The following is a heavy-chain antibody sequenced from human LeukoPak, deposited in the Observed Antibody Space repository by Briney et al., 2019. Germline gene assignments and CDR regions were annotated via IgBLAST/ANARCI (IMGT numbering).Heavy chain of an antibody. D-gene: IGHD3-3*01. J-gene: IGHJ4*02. CDR2: IYPGDSDT. CDR1: GYSFTSYW. CDR3: ARHKLEWLSDY. Sequence: GESLKISCKGSGYSFTSYWIGWVRQMPGKGLEWMGIIYPGDSDTRYSPSFQGQVTISADKSISTAYLKWRSLKASDTAMYYCARHKLEWLSDYWGQGTLVTVSS. V-gene: IGHV5-51*01.